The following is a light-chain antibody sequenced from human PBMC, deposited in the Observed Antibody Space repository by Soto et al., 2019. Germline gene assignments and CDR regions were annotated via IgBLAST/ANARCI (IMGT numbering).Light chain of an antibody. J-gene: IGLJ7*01. Sequence: QLVLTQSPSASASLGASVTLTCTLSSGHSNYAIAWHQQQPEKGPRYLMKVNSGGSHIKGDGIPDRFSGSSSGAERYLFISSLQSEDEADYYCQTWGSGSAFVVFGGGTQLTVL. CDR1: SGHSNYA. V-gene: IGLV4-69*01. CDR3: QTWGSGSAFVV. CDR2: VNSGGSH.